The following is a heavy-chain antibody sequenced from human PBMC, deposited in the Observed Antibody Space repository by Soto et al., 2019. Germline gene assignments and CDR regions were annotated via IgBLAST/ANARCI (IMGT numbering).Heavy chain of an antibody. Sequence: QMQLQESGPGLVKPSETLSLTYTVSGGSISSGDYYWTWVRQHPGKGLEWIGYIYASGRTYYTPSLKRRVSISVDTSKNQSSLKLSSVAAADTAVYYCARIPAFYGIVGGSDETWGQGILVTVSS. D-gene: IGHD1-26*01. CDR3: ARIPAFYGIVGGSDET. V-gene: IGHV4-31*03. CDR2: IYASGRT. CDR1: GGSISSGDYY. J-gene: IGHJ4*02.